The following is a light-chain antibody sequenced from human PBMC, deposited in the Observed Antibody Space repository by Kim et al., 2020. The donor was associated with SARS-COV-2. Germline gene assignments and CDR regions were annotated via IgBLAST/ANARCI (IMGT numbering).Light chain of an antibody. CDR1: QNIHIY. Sequence: SASVGDRVTFSCRASQNIHIYLNWYQQKPGNAPNLLIYATSTLESGVPSRFSGSRSGTTFTLTISSLRPEDFATYYCQQSYIAPYTFGQGTKLEI. CDR2: ATS. CDR3: QQSYIAPYT. J-gene: IGKJ2*01. V-gene: IGKV1-39*01.